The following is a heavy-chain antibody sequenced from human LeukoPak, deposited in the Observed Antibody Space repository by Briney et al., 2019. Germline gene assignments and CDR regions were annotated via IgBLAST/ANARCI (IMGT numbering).Heavy chain of an antibody. CDR2: ISSSSSYI. Sequence: GGSLRLSCAASGFTFSSYSMNWVRQAPGKGLEWVSSISSSSSYIYYADSVKGRFTISRDNAKNSLYLQMNSLRAEDTAVYYCARVWLSATWSHAFDIWGQGTMVTVSS. J-gene: IGHJ3*02. CDR3: ARVWLSATWSHAFDI. CDR1: GFTFSSYS. D-gene: IGHD2/OR15-2a*01. V-gene: IGHV3-21*01.